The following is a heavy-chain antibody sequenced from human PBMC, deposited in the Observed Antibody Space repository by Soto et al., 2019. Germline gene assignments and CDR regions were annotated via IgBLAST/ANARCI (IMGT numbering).Heavy chain of an antibody. Sequence: EVQLVESGGGLVQPGGSLRLSCAVSGFTFSMYSMNWVRQAPGKGLEWISYITSGSSTIYYADSVKGRFTISRDNAKNSLYLQMNSLRDEDTAVYYCARDRDISDAFDIWGQGTMVTVSS. J-gene: IGHJ3*02. CDR3: ARDRDISDAFDI. D-gene: IGHD3-10*01. V-gene: IGHV3-48*02. CDR2: ITSGSSTI. CDR1: GFTFSMYS.